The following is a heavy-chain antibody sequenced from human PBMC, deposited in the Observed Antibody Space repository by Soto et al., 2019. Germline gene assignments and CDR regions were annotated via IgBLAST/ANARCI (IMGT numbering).Heavy chain of an antibody. CDR2: IYHGGST. CDR1: GGSISSGGYS. CDR3: ARSGYSFGSYWYFDL. V-gene: IGHV4-30-2*01. Sequence: QPQLLESGSGLVKPSQTLSLTCVYSGGSISSGGYSWSWIRQPPGKGLEWIGYIYHGGSTSYNPSLKRRVSISVDRSKNQFSPRLTSVTAADTAVYYCARSGYSFGSYWYFDLWGRGTLVSVSS. J-gene: IGHJ2*01. D-gene: IGHD5-18*01.